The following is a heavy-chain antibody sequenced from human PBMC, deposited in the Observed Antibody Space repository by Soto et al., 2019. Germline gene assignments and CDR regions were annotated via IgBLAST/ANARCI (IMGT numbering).Heavy chain of an antibody. D-gene: IGHD2-8*01. CDR3: ARGERILYKTYYYYGMDV. CDR1: GVSFRGYD. J-gene: IGHJ6*02. Sequence: SETRAITFAVHGVSFRGYDCSWMSQCSGTGLELVGEMNHRGSTNYTPSLKSRVTISVDTSKNQFSLKLSSVNAADTAVYYCARGERILYKTYYYYGMDVWGQGTTVS. CDR2: MNHRGST. V-gene: IGHV4-34*01.